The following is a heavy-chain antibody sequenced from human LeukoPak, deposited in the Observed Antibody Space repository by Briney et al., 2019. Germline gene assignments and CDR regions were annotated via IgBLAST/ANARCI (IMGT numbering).Heavy chain of an antibody. CDR1: GGSISSYY. J-gene: IGHJ4*02. CDR3: AGGWGSMVRGPLDY. CDR2: IYYSGST. V-gene: IGHV4-59*01. Sequence: SETLSLTCTVAGGSISSYYWSWIRQPPGKGLEWIGYIYYSGSTNYNPSLKSRVTISVDTSKNQFSLKLSSVTAADTAVYYCAGGWGSMVRGPLDYWGQGTLVTVSS. D-gene: IGHD3-10*01.